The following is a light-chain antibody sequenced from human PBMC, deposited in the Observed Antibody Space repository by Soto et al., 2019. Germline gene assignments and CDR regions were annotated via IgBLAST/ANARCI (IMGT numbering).Light chain of an antibody. CDR3: CSYAGSSTSLYV. Sequence: QSALTQPASVSGSPGQSITISCTGTSSDVGSYNLVSWYQQHPGKAPKLMIYEVRKRPSGVSNRFSGSNSGNTASLTISGLQAEDEADYYCCSYAGSSTSLYVFGTGTKLTVL. J-gene: IGLJ1*01. CDR2: EVR. V-gene: IGLV2-23*02. CDR1: SSDVGSYNL.